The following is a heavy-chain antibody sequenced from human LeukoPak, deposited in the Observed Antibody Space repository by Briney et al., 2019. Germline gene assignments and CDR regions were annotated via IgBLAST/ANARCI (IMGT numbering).Heavy chain of an antibody. D-gene: IGHD6-19*01. CDR2: SSYSGST. Sequence: SETLSLTCIVYGGSISRDYWSWLRQTPEKGLEWIGYSSYSGSTSYNPSLRSRVTMSVDTSRNQFSLNLTSVSAADTAVYFCARTGSGWSSNFDLWGQGTLVTVSS. V-gene: IGHV4-59*13. CDR1: GGSISRDY. CDR3: ARTGSGWSSNFDL. J-gene: IGHJ4*02.